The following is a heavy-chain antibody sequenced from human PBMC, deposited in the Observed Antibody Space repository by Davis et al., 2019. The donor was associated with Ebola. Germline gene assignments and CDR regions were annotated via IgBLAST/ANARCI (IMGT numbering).Heavy chain of an antibody. V-gene: IGHV4-59*01. CDR3: AGWVGSDWYYFDY. CDR1: GGSIRSYY. J-gene: IGHJ4*02. CDR2: IHYTGST. Sequence: SETLSLTCTVSGGSIRSYYWSWIRQPPGEGLEWIGYIHYTGSTNYNPSLKSRVTISVDTSKNQFSLRLSSVTAADTAVYYCAGWVGSDWYYFDYWGQGTLVTVSS. D-gene: IGHD6-19*01.